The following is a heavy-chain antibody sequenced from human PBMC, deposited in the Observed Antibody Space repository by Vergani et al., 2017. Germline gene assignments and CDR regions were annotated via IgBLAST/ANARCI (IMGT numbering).Heavy chain of an antibody. CDR1: GFTFSTYW. D-gene: IGHD3-16*01. CDR2: NNPDDSTT. J-gene: IGHJ4*02. CDR3: ARDNWGTPSY. Sequence: EVQLVESGGALVQPGGSLRLSCAASGFTFSTYWMQWVRQAPGKGLVWVSRNNPDDSTTNYADSAKGRFTISRDNAKNTLYLQMNSLRVEDTAVYYCARDNWGTPSYWGQGTLVTVSS. V-gene: IGHV3-74*01.